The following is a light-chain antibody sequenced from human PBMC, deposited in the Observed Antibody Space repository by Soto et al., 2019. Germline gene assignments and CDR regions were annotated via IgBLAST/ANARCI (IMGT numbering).Light chain of an antibody. V-gene: IGKV3-20*01. Sequence: EIVLTQSPGTLSLSPGESATLSCWASQSVTSNYLAWYQQKPGQAPRLLIYDASSRATGIPDRFSGSGSGTDFSLTINRLEPEDFAVYYCQQYGSSPWTFGHGTEVEVK. J-gene: IGKJ1*01. CDR2: DAS. CDR3: QQYGSSPWT. CDR1: QSVTSNY.